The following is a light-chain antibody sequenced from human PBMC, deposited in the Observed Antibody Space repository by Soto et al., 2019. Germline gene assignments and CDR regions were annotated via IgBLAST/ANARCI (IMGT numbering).Light chain of an antibody. CDR2: AAS. CDR1: QYIGRY. Sequence: DITMTQSPSSLSASVGDRVTITCRAGQYIGRYLNWYQQKPGKAPKLLIYAASSLHSGVPSRFSGSGSGTDFTLTISSLQPEDFATYSCQQSLSTPIYSFGQGTKVDIK. V-gene: IGKV1-39*01. CDR3: QQSLSTPIYS. J-gene: IGKJ2*03.